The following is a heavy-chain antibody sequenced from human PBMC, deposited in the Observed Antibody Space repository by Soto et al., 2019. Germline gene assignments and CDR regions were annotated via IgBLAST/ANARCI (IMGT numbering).Heavy chain of an antibody. J-gene: IGHJ6*03. CDR1: GCSISSCY. CDR2: IYYSGST. V-gene: IGHV4-59*01. Sequence: SETLSLTCTVSGCSISSCYWSWIRQPPGKGLEWIGYIYYSGSTSYNPSLKSRVTISVDTSKNQFSLKLSSVTAADTAVYYCARATMVRGVTTYYYYMDVWGKGTTVTVSS. D-gene: IGHD3-10*01. CDR3: ARATMVRGVTTYYYYMDV.